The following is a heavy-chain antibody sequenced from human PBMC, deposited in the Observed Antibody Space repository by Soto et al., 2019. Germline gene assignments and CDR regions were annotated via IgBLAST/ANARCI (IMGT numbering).Heavy chain of an antibody. Sequence: SLKISCAASGFTFSSYAMHWVRQAPGKGLEWVAVISYDGSNKYYADSVKGRFTISRDNSKNTLYLQMNSLRAEDTAVYYCARDSLYCSSTSCYVPRYYGMDVWGQGTTVTVSS. CDR3: ARDSLYCSSTSCYVPRYYGMDV. J-gene: IGHJ6*02. CDR1: GFTFSSYA. CDR2: ISYDGSNK. V-gene: IGHV3-30-3*01. D-gene: IGHD2-2*01.